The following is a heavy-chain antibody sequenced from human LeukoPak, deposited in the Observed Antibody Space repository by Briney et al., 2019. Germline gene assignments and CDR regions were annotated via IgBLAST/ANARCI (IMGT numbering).Heavy chain of an antibody. CDR1: RFTFSSYA. CDR2: ISGSGDST. D-gene: IGHD6-13*01. J-gene: IGHJ4*02. Sequence: GGSLRLSCAASRFTFSSYAMSWVRQAPGKGLEWVSGISGSGDSTYYADSVKGRFTISRDNSKNTLYLQMNSLRAEDTAIYYCAGSYSSPPDYWGQGTLVTVS. V-gene: IGHV3-23*01. CDR3: AGSYSSPPDY.